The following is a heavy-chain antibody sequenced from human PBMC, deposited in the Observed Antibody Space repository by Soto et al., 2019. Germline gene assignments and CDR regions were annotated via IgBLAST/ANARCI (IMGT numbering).Heavy chain of an antibody. D-gene: IGHD2-2*01. CDR2: IKSKTDGGTT. V-gene: IGHV3-15*07. J-gene: IGHJ6*02. Sequence: GGSLRLSCAASGFTFSNAWMNWVRQAPGKGLEWVGRIKSKTDGGTTDYAAPVKGRFTISRDDSKNTLYLQMNSLKTEDTAVYYCTTDFIDIVVVPAAPYYYYYYGMDVWGQGTTVTVSS. CDR1: GFTFSNAW. CDR3: TTDFIDIVVVPAAPYYYYYYGMDV.